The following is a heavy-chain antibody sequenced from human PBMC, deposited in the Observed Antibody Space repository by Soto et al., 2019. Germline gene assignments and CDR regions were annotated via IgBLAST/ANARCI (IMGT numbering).Heavy chain of an antibody. Sequence: ASVKVSCKAPGDTFTSYYMHWVRQAPGHGLEWMGVINPNGGSTRFAQKFQGRVTMTSDTSTSTVYMELSSLRSEDTAVYYCARAMRGYYYDSSGYSDYWGQGTLVIVSS. CDR3: ARAMRGYYYDSSGYSDY. CDR2: INPNGGST. V-gene: IGHV1-46*01. CDR1: GDTFTSYY. J-gene: IGHJ4*02. D-gene: IGHD3-22*01.